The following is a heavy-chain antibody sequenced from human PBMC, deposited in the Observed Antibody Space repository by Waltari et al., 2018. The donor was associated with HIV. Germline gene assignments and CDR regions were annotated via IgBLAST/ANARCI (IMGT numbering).Heavy chain of an antibody. Sequence: EVELLESGGDLVQPGGSLRLSCAASGFTLSAYAITWVRQARGKGLECVSTISQRGAKTFYAESVKGRFTVASDNLKKTVYLQMNSLRVEDTALYYFARDLMYFYDSSGHYPEFDYWGRGTLVSVSS. V-gene: IGHV3-23*01. CDR2: ISQRGAKT. CDR1: GFTLSAYA. J-gene: IGHJ4*02. CDR3: ARDLMYFYDSSGHYPEFDY. D-gene: IGHD3-22*01.